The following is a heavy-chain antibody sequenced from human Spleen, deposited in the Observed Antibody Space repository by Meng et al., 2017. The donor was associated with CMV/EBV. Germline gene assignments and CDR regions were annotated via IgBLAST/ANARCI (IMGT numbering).Heavy chain of an antibody. CDR1: GGFFSGYN. CDR2: INHFGSI. Sequence: GSLRLSCAPYGGFFSGYNWSWIRQPPGKGLEWIGEINHFGSINYNPSLKSRVTISVDTSKNQFSLKLSSVTAADTAVYYCARGRLGYCSSTSCPIDYWGQGTLVTVSS. V-gene: IGHV4-34*01. D-gene: IGHD2-2*03. J-gene: IGHJ4*02. CDR3: ARGRLGYCSSTSCPIDY.